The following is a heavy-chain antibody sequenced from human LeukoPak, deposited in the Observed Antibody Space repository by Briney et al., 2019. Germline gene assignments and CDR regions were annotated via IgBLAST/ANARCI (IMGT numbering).Heavy chain of an antibody. Sequence: SETLSLTCTVSGGSISSSSYYWGWIRQPPGKGLEWIGSIFYSGSTYYNPSLKSRVTISVDTSKNQFSLKLSSVTAADTAVYYCAREAVTGYSSSWFDYWGQGTLVTVSS. CDR2: IFYSGST. CDR1: GGSISSSSYY. V-gene: IGHV4-39*02. CDR3: AREAVTGYSSSWFDY. D-gene: IGHD6-13*01. J-gene: IGHJ4*02.